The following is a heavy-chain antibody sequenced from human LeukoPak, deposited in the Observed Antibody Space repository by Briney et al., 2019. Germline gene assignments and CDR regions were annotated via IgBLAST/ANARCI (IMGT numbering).Heavy chain of an antibody. CDR2: IKSKPDGGTI. CDR1: GFTFSNAW. V-gene: IGHV3-15*01. Sequence: KPGGSLRLSCAASGFTFSNAWVSWVRQAPGKGLEWVGRIKSKPDGGTIDYAAPVKGRFTISRDDSKNTLYLQMKSLKTEDTAVYYCTTDYLNSGYETFDYWGQGTLVTVSS. D-gene: IGHD5-12*01. J-gene: IGHJ4*02. CDR3: TTDYLNSGYETFDY.